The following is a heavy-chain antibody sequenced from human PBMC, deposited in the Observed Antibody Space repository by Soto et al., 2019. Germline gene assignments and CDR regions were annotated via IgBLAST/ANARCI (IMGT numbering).Heavy chain of an antibody. CDR3: AKQNGYGGNSELEY. Sequence: GGSLRVSCAASGVTFSSYARSWVRQAPGKGLEWVSAISGSGGSTYYADSVKGRFTISRDNSKNTLYLQMNSLRAEDTAVYYCAKQNGYGGNSELEYWGQGTLVPVSS. J-gene: IGHJ4*02. CDR1: GVTFSSYA. V-gene: IGHV3-23*01. CDR2: ISGSGGST. D-gene: IGHD2-21*02.